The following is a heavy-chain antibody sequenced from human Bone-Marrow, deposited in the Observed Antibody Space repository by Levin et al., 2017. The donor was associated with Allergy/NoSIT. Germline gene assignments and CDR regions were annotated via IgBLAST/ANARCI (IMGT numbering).Heavy chain of an antibody. CDR2: IYWDDDK. CDR3: AHGSYSSSWQPVDS. V-gene: IGHV2-5*02. Sequence: SGPTLVKPTQTLTLTCTFSGFSLSTSGVGVGWIRQPPGKALEWLALIYWDDDKRYSPSLKSRLTITKDTSKNQVVLTMSNMDPVDTVTYYCAHGSYSSSWQPVDSWGQGTLVTVSS. J-gene: IGHJ4*02. D-gene: IGHD6-13*01. CDR1: GFSLSTSGVG.